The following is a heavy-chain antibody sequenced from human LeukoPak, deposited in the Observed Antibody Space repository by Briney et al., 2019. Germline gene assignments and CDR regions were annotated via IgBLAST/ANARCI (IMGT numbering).Heavy chain of an antibody. D-gene: IGHD3-3*01. J-gene: IGHJ4*02. V-gene: IGHV4-4*07. CDR1: GGSISSYF. CDR3: ARLVSYYDFRID. Sequence: SGTLSLTCTVSGGSISSYFWSWIRQPAGKGLEWIGRFYTSGSTNYNPSLQSRVTMSVDTSKNQFSLKLSSVTAADTAVYYCARLVSYYDFRIDWGQGTLVTVSS. CDR2: FYTSGST.